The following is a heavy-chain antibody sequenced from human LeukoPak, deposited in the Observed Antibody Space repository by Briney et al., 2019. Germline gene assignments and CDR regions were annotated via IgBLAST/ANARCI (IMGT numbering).Heavy chain of an antibody. D-gene: IGHD6-13*01. V-gene: IGHV1-2*02. CDR3: ARDDSSSWDYYFDY. J-gene: IGHJ4*02. Sequence: ASVKVSCKAFGYTFTGYYMHWVRQAPGQGLEWMGWINPNSGGTNYAQKFQGRVTMTRDTSISTAYMELSRLRSDDTAVYYCARDDSSSWDYYFDYWGQGTLVTVSS. CDR1: GYTFTGYY. CDR2: INPNSGGT.